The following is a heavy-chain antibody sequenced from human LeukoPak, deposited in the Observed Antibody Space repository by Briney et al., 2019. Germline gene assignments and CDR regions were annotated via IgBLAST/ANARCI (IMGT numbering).Heavy chain of an antibody. CDR3: ARGSPSYDSSGYYTDDAFDI. CDR1: GGSISSGSYY. D-gene: IGHD3-22*01. Sequence: PSETLSLTCTVSGGSISSGSYYWSWIRQPPGKGLEWIGRIYTSGSTNYNPSLKSRVTISVDTSKNQFSLKLSSVTAADTAVYYCARGSPSYDSSGYYTDDAFDIWGQGTMVTVSS. CDR2: IYTSGST. V-gene: IGHV4-61*02. J-gene: IGHJ3*02.